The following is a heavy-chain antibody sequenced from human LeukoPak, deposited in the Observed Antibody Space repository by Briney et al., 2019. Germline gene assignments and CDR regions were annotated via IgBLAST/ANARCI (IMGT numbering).Heavy chain of an antibody. CDR3: ARGEGTPAPTQGHYYYYGMDV. J-gene: IGHJ6*02. V-gene: IGHV3-11*01. CDR2: ISSSGSTI. CDR1: GFTFSDCY. D-gene: IGHD2-15*01. Sequence: GGSLRLSCAASGFTFSDCYMSWIRQAPGKGLDWVSYISSSGSTIYYADSVKGRFTISRDNAKNSLYLQMNSLRAEDTAVYYCARGEGTPAPTQGHYYYYGMDVWGQGTTVTVSS.